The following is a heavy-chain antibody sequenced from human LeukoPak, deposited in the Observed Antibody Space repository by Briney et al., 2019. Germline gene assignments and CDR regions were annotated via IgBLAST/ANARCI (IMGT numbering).Heavy chain of an antibody. CDR1: GYTFTSYG. V-gene: IGHV1-18*01. D-gene: IGHD3-3*01. Sequence: GASVKVSCKASGYTFTSYGISWVRQAPGQGLEWMGWISAYNGNTNYAQKLQGRVTMTTDTSTSTAYMELRSLRSDDTAVYYCARLGNYDFWSGYQHYLDYWGQGTLVTVSS. J-gene: IGHJ4*02. CDR3: ARLGNYDFWSGYQHYLDY. CDR2: ISAYNGNT.